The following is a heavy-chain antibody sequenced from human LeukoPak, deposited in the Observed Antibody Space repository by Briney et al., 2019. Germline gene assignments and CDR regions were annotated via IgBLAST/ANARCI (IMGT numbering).Heavy chain of an antibody. CDR3: ANTYALGNYYKGGFDP. V-gene: IGHV1-2*02. D-gene: IGHD3-10*01. CDR1: GYTFIDYY. Sequence: ASVKVSCKASGYTFIDYYMHWVRQAPGQGLEWMGWINPNSGGTNYAQNFQGRVTMTRDTSIRTVYMELSRLRSDDTAVYYCANTYALGNYYKGGFDPWGQGTLVTVSS. J-gene: IGHJ5*02. CDR2: INPNSGGT.